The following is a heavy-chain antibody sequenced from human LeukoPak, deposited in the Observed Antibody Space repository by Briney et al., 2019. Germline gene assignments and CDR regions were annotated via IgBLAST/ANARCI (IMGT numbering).Heavy chain of an antibody. CDR2: ISSSGSTI. D-gene: IGHD4-23*01. CDR1: GFTFSSYE. J-gene: IGHJ4*02. V-gene: IGHV3-48*03. CDR3: ARSHTVVTPYYFDY. Sequence: GGSLRLSCAASGFTFSSYEMNWVRQAPGKGLEWVSYISSSGSTIYYADSVKGRFTISRDNAKSSLYLQMNSLRAEDTAVYYCARSHTVVTPYYFDYWGQGTLVTVSS.